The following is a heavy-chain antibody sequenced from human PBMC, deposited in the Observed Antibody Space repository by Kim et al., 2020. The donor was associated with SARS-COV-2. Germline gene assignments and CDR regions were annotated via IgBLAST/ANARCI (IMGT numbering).Heavy chain of an antibody. CDR3: AKEQWLSTYYYYVMDV. V-gene: IGHV3-30*18. D-gene: IGHD6-19*01. Sequence: GGSLRLSCAASGFTFSSYGMHWVRQAPGKGLEWVAVISYHGSNKYYADSVKGRFTISRDNSKNTLYLQMNSLRAEDTAVYYCAKEQWLSTYYYYVMDVWGLGTTVTVS. CDR1: GFTFSSYG. J-gene: IGHJ6*02. CDR2: ISYHGSNK.